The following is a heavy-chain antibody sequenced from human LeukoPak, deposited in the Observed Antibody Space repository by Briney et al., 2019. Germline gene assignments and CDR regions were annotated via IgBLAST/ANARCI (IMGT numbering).Heavy chain of an antibody. Sequence: ASVKLSCNASGYTFTTYYMHWVRQAPGQGLEWVGIINPSGGRTSYAKKFQGRVTMTRDMSTRTVYMELSSLRSEDTAVYYCARNGIVGATTYDWFDPWGQGTLVTV. CDR1: GYTFTTYY. V-gene: IGHV1-46*01. J-gene: IGHJ5*02. CDR3: ARNGIVGATTYDWFDP. CDR2: INPSGGRT. D-gene: IGHD1-26*01.